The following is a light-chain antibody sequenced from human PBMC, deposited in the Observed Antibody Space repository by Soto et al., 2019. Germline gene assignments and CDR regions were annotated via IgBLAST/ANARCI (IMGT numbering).Light chain of an antibody. V-gene: IGKV1-5*01. Sequence: QLTQSPSTLSASVGDRVTITCRASQNIGKWLAWYQQKPGKAPNLLISDASRLESGVPSRFRGRGSGTNFTLAISSLQPDDFATYYCHQYDSDRTFGQGTK. CDR1: QNIGKW. J-gene: IGKJ1*01. CDR3: HQYDSDRT. CDR2: DAS.